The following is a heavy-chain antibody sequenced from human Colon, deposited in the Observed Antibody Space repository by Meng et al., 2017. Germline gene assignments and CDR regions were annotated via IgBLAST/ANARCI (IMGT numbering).Heavy chain of an antibody. V-gene: IGHV3-23*01. D-gene: IGHD1-26*01. CDR2: ISGSGGST. CDR1: GFIFSSYA. Sequence: GESLKISCAASGFIFSSYAMSWVRQAPGKGLEWVSTISGSGGSTYYADSVKGRFTISRDNSKNTLYLQMNSLRAEDTAVYFCAKDLGSGRYYGGVGLDYWGQGTLVTVSS. J-gene: IGHJ4*02. CDR3: AKDLGSGRYYGGVGLDY.